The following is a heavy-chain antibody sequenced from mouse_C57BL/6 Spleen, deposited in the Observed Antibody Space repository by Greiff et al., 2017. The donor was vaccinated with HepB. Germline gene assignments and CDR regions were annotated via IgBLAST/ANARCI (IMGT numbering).Heavy chain of an antibody. CDR1: GYTFTSYW. D-gene: IGHD1-1*01. Sequence: QVQLQQPGAELVKPGASVKLSCKASGYTFTSYWMQWVKQRPGQGLEWIGEIDPSDSYTNYNQKFKGQATLTVDTSSSTAYMQLSSLTSEDSAVYYCARDYGSSLDYWGQGTTLTVSS. CDR2: IDPSDSYT. V-gene: IGHV1-50*01. CDR3: ARDYGSSLDY. J-gene: IGHJ2*01.